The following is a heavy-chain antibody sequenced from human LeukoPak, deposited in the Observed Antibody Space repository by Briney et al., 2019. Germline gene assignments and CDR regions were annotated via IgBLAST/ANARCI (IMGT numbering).Heavy chain of an antibody. V-gene: IGHV3-7*01. J-gene: IGHJ4*02. CDR2: IKQDGSEK. CDR1: GFTFSSYW. D-gene: IGHD6-25*01. CDR3: ARDRPPELSSGSRFDY. Sequence: SGGSLRLSCAASGFTFSSYWMTWVRQAPGKGLEWVANIKQDGSEKYYVDSVKGRFTISRDNAKNSLYLQMNSLGAEDTAVYYCARDRPPELSSGSRFDYWGQGTLVTVSS.